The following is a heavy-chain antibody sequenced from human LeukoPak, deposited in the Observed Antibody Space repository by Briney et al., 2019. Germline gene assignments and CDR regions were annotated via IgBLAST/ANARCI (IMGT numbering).Heavy chain of an antibody. Sequence: PSETLSLTCAVSGYSISSGYYWGWIRQPPGKGLEWIGSIYHSGSTYYNPSLKSRVTISVDTSKNQFSLKLSSVTAADTAMYYCARDVRRSSSSSNSFYYYMDVWGKGTTVTVS. CDR2: IYHSGST. CDR3: ARDVRRSSSSSNSFYYYMDV. V-gene: IGHV4-38-2*02. CDR1: GYSISSGYY. J-gene: IGHJ6*03. D-gene: IGHD6-6*01.